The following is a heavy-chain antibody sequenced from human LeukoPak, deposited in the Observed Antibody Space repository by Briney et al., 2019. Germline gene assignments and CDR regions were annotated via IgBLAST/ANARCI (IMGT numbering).Heavy chain of an antibody. Sequence: AETLSLTCTVSGDSLIYWTWIRQPPGKGLEWIGVIYNHGRTEYNPSLRSRLTISLDPAKNRISLKLRSVTAADTAVYYCARGLAGAASGAIYFDLWSRGTLVTVSS. CDR1: GDSLIY. J-gene: IGHJ2*01. CDR2: IYNHGRT. CDR3: ARGLAGAASGAIYFDL. D-gene: IGHD2-15*01. V-gene: IGHV4-59*01.